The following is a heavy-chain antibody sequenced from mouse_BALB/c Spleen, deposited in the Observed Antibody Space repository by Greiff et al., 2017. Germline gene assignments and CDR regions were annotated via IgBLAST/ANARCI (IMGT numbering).Heavy chain of an antibody. V-gene: IGHV5-9-4*01. CDR3: ARDWRGLLPLYAMDY. D-gene: IGHD2-3*01. CDR1: GFTFSSYA. CDR2: ISSGGSYT. Sequence: EVKLLESGGGLVKPGGSLKLSCAASGFTFSSYAMPWVRQSPEKRLEWVAEISSGGSYTYYPDTVTGRFTISRDNAKNTLYLEMSSLRSEDTAMYYCARDWRGLLPLYAMDYWGQGTSVTVSS. J-gene: IGHJ4*01.